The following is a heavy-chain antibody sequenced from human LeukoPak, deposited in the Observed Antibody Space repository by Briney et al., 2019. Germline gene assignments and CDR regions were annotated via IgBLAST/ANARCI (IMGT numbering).Heavy chain of an antibody. CDR3: ARHSVQNYYDSSGYIPFDY. CDR1: GGSISSSSYY. V-gene: IGHV4-39*01. J-gene: IGHJ4*02. Sequence: SETLSLTCTVSGGSISSSSYYWGWIRQPPGKGLEWIGSIYFSGITYSNPSLKTRVPISVYTSKNQFSLKLSSVTAADTAVYYCARHSVQNYYDSSGYIPFDYWGQGTLVTVSS. CDR2: IYFSGIT. D-gene: IGHD3-22*01.